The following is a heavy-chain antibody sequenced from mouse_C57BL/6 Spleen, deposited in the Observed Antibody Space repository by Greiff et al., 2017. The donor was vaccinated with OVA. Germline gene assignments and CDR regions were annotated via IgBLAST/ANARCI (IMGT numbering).Heavy chain of an antibody. Sequence: VKLVESGAELVRPGASVKLSCKASGYTFTDYYINWVKQRPGQGLEWIARIYPGSGNTYYNEKFKGKATLTAEKSSSTAYMQLSSLTSEDSAVYFCARYGYFDVWGTGTTVTVSS. CDR2: IYPGSGNT. J-gene: IGHJ1*03. CDR1: GYTFTDYY. CDR3: ARYGYFDV. V-gene: IGHV1-76*01.